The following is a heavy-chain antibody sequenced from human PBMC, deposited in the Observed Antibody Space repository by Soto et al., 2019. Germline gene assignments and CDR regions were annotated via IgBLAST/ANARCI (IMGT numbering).Heavy chain of an antibody. Sequence: EVQLVESRGGLVQPGGSLRLSCAASGFTFSSYWMHWVRQAPGKGLVWVSRINSDGSSTSYADSVKGRFTISRDNAKNTLYRQMISLRAEDTAVYYCARGGEVVTGYYYYYGMDVWGQGTTVTVSS. J-gene: IGHJ6*02. CDR1: GFTFSSYW. CDR2: INSDGSST. D-gene: IGHD2-21*02. V-gene: IGHV3-74*01. CDR3: ARGGEVVTGYYYYYGMDV.